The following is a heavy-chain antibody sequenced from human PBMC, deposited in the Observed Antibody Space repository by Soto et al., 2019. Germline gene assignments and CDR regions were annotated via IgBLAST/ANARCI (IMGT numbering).Heavy chain of an antibody. Sequence: GGSLRLSCAASGFTFSSYAMSWVRQAPGKGLEWVSAISGSGGSTYYADSVKGRFTISRDNSKNTLYLQMNSLRAEDTAVYYCAKDLDYYYDSSGYRGNDYWGQGTLITGSS. J-gene: IGHJ4*02. V-gene: IGHV3-23*01. CDR2: ISGSGGST. CDR1: GFTFSSYA. D-gene: IGHD3-22*01. CDR3: AKDLDYYYDSSGYRGNDY.